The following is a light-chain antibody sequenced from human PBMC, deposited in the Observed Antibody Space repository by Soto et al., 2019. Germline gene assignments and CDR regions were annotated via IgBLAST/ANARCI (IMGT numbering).Light chain of an antibody. V-gene: IGKV3-11*01. CDR3: QQYGRSPRT. CDR2: DAS. CDR1: QNVSRF. J-gene: IGKJ1*01. Sequence: EIVLTQSPATLSLSPGEGATLSCRASQNVSRFLAWYQRRPGQAPRLLIYDASNRASGIPARFTGSGSGTDFTLTISSLEPEDSAVYYCQQYGRSPRTFGQGTKVEIK.